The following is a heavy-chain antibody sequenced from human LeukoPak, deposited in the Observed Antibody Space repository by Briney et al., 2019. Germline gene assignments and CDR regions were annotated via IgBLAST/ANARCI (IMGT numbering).Heavy chain of an antibody. CDR2: IYYSGST. Sequence: SETLSLTCTLSGRSISRYYWSWIRQPPGKGLEWIGYIYYSGSTNYNPSLKSRVTISVDTSKNQFSLKLSSVTAADTAVYYCARGLGDPGWFDPWGQGTLVTVSS. V-gene: IGHV4-59*01. CDR1: GRSISRYY. D-gene: IGHD2-21*01. J-gene: IGHJ5*02. CDR3: ARGLGDPGWFDP.